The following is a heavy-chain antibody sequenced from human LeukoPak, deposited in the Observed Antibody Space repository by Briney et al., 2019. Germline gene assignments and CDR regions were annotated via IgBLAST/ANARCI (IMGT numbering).Heavy chain of an antibody. CDR2: ISSSGSTI. CDR1: GFTFSSYE. Sequence: GGSLRLSCAASGFTFSSYEMNWVRQAPGKGLEWASYISSSGSTIYYADSVKGRFTISRDNAKNSLYLQMNSLRAEDTAVYYCAELGITMIGGVWGKGTTVTISS. D-gene: IGHD3-10*02. CDR3: AELGITMIGGV. J-gene: IGHJ6*04. V-gene: IGHV3-48*03.